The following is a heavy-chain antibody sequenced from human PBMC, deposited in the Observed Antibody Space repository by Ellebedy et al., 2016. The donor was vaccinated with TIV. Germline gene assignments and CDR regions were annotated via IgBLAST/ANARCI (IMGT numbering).Heavy chain of an antibody. V-gene: IGHV3-23*01. D-gene: IGHD4-17*01. J-gene: IGHJ4*02. CDR2: ISKSGGTV. CDR1: GIIVSDYF. CDR3: AKEPDYEGYFDS. Sequence: GGSLRLSCEASGIIVSDYFMNWVRQVPGKGLEWVSAISKSGGTVYYADSVKGRFTISRDNSESTLRLQMSSLRAEDTAIYYCAKEPDYEGYFDSWGQGTLVTVAS.